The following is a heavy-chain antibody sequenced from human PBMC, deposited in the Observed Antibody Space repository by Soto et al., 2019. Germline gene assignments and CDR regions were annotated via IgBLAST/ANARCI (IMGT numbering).Heavy chain of an antibody. J-gene: IGHJ6*02. CDR1: GGTFSSYA. CDR2: IIPIFGTA. D-gene: IGHD1-26*01. CDR3: ARDPRVVGASIYGMDV. Sequence: QVQLVQSGAEVKKPGSSVKVSCKASGGTFSSYAISWVRQAPGHGLEWMGGIIPIFGTANYAQKFQGRVTITADESTSTAYMELSSLRSEDTAVYYCARDPRVVGASIYGMDVWGQGTTVTVSS. V-gene: IGHV1-69*01.